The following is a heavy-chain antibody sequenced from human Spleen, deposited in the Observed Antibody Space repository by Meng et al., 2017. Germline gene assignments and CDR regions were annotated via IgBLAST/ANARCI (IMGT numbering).Heavy chain of an antibody. V-gene: IGHV1-2*02. CDR3: ARVTLIVYYLDY. Sequence: ASVKVSCKASGYTFTGYYMHWVRQAPGQGLEWMGWINPNSGATNYAQKFQGRVTMTRDTSINTAYMELSRLRSDDTAVYYCARVTLIVYYLDYWGQGTLVTVSS. CDR2: INPNSGAT. D-gene: IGHD3-22*01. J-gene: IGHJ4*02. CDR1: GYTFTGYY.